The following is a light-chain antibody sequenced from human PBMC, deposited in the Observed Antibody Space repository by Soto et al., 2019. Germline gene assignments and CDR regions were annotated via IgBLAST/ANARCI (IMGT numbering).Light chain of an antibody. CDR3: SSYAGSNNYV. CDR2: EVS. Sequence: QSALTQPPSASGSPGQSVTISCTGTSSDVGAYNYISWYQHHPGKAPKLMISEVSKRPSGVPDRFSGSKSGNTASLTVSGLQAEDEADYYCSSYAGSNNYVFGTRTKLTVL. J-gene: IGLJ1*01. CDR1: SSDVGAYNY. V-gene: IGLV2-8*01.